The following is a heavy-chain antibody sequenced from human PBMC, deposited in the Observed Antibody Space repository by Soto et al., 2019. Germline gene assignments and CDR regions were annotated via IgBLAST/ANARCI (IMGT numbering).Heavy chain of an antibody. CDR2: LYSGGST. D-gene: IGHD1-20*01. CDR1: GFTVSGNY. J-gene: IGHJ3*02. CDR3: ARGAYNRAYGM. V-gene: IGHV3-53*01. Sequence: QLVESGGGLIQPGGSLRLSCVVSGFTVSGNYMTWVRQAPGKGLEWVSVLYSGGSTYYADSVKGRFTISRDDSKNTLYLQMSNLRAEDTAVYYCARGAYNRAYGMWGQGTVVTVSS.